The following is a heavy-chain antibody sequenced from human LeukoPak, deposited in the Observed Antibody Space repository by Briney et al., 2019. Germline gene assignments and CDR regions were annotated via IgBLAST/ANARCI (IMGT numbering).Heavy chain of an antibody. V-gene: IGHV1-46*01. Sequence: ASVKVSCKASGYTFTSYYMHWVRQAPGQGLEWMGIINPSGGSTSYAQKFQGRVTMTRDTSTSTVYMELSSLRSEDTAVYYCARDQARIFGVAPPHPGELRYWGQGTLVTVSS. D-gene: IGHD3-3*01. J-gene: IGHJ4*02. CDR3: ARDQARIFGVAPPHPGELRY. CDR2: INPSGGST. CDR1: GYTFTSYY.